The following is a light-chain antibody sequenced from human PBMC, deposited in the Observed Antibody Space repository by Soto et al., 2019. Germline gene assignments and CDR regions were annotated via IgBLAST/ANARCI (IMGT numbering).Light chain of an antibody. CDR3: SSYTSSSTL. Sequence: QSALTQPASVSGSPGQSITISCTGTSSDVGSYNYVYWYQQHPGKAPKLMIYEVSDRPSGISSRFSGSKSGNTASLTISGLQTEDEDDYYYSSYTSSSTLFGTGTKVTVL. CDR1: SSDVGSYNY. V-gene: IGLV2-14*01. J-gene: IGLJ1*01. CDR2: EVS.